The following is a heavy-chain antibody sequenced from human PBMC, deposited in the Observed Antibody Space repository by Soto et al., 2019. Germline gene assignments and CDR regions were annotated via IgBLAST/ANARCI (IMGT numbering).Heavy chain of an antibody. J-gene: IGHJ4*02. D-gene: IGHD3-16*01. Sequence: SETLSLTCTVSGGAISSYYWSWIRQPPGKGLEWIGYIYYSGSTNYNPSLKSRVTISVDTSKNQFSLKLSSVTAADTAVYYCARRWGTTFDYWGQGTLVTVSS. CDR2: IYYSGST. CDR1: GGAISSYY. CDR3: ARRWGTTFDY. V-gene: IGHV4-59*08.